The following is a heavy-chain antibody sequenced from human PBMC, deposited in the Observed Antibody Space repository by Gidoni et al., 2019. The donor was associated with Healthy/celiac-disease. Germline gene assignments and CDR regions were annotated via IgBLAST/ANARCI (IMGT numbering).Heavy chain of an antibody. CDR1: GGSISSSSYY. CDR3: ATQYSSGWYACFQH. D-gene: IGHD6-19*01. CDR2: IYYSGST. Sequence: QLQLQESGPGLVKPSETLSLTCTVSGGSISSSSYYWGWIRQPPGKGLEWIGSIYYSGSTYYNPSLKSRVTISVDTSKNQFSLKLSSVTAADTAVYYCATQYSSGWYACFQHWGQGTLVTVSS. V-gene: IGHV4-39*01. J-gene: IGHJ1*01.